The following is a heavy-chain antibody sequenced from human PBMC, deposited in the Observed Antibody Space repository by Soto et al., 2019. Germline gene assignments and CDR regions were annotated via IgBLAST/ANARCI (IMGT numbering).Heavy chain of an antibody. CDR2: ISGSGGST. CDR3: AKDPYYDFWSGYYNYFDY. D-gene: IGHD3-3*01. CDR1: GFTFSSYA. V-gene: IGHV3-23*01. J-gene: IGHJ4*02. Sequence: VQLLESGGGLVQPGGSLRLSCAASGFTFSSYAMSWVRQAPGKGLEWVSAISGSGGSTYYADSVKGRFTISRDNSKNTLYLQMNSLRAEDTAVYYCAKDPYYDFWSGYYNYFDYWGQGTLVTVSS.